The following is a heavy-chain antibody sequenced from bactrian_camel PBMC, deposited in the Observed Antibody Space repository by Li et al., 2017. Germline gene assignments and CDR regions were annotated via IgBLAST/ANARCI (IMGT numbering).Heavy chain of an antibody. D-gene: IGHD6*01. J-gene: IGHJ4*01. V-gene: IGHV3S26*01. CDR2: IDSGDERR. CDR3: ALDDSANCWYTREELFEH. Sequence: HVQLVESGGGSVQAGGSLRLSCAASGYTYNRNCMAWFRQAPGKEREGVAFIDSGDERRGYADSVKGRFTISKDNTKNTLNLQMDSLKPEDTGIYFCALDDSANCWYTREELFEHWGQGTQVTVS. CDR1: GYTYNRNC.